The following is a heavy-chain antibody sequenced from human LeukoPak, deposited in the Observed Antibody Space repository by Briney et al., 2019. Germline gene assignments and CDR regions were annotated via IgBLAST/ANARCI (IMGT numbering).Heavy chain of an antibody. CDR3: ARHIRPKIAAAGAFDY. D-gene: IGHD6-13*01. CDR2: IYYSEST. CDR1: GGSISSVDYY. Sequence: SQTLSLTCTVSGGSISSVDYYWSWIRQPPGKGLEWIGYIYYSESTYYNPSLKSRVTISVDTSKNQFSLKLSSVTAADTAVYYCARHIRPKIAAAGAFDYWGQGTLVTVSS. J-gene: IGHJ4*02. V-gene: IGHV4-30-4*08.